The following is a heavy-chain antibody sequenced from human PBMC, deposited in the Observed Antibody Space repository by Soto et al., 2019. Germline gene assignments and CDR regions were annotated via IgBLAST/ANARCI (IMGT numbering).Heavy chain of an antibody. V-gene: IGHV1-2*02. D-gene: IGHD4-4*01. CDR2: INPNSGGT. CDR3: AKDWRYSNYGGYAVDV. Sequence: ASVKVSCKASGYTFTGQYMHWVRQAPGQGLEWMGWINPNSGGTNYPQKFQGRVTMTRDTSISTAYMELSSLRSDDAAIYYCAKDWRYSNYGGYAVDVWGRGTTVTVSS. CDR1: GYTFTGQY. J-gene: IGHJ6*02.